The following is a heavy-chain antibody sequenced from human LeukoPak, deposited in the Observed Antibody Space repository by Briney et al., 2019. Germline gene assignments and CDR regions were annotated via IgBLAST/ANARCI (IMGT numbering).Heavy chain of an antibody. J-gene: IGHJ5*02. D-gene: IGHD4-17*01. V-gene: IGHV3-23*01. CDR1: GFTFSSYA. CDR3: AKDQHRPPAYGWFDP. Sequence: AGSLRLSCAASGFTFSSYAMSWVRQAPGKGLKWVSPISGSGGSTYYADSVKGRFTISRDNSKNTLYLQMNSLRAEDTAVYYCAKDQHRPPAYGWFDPWGQGTLVTVSS. CDR2: ISGSGGST.